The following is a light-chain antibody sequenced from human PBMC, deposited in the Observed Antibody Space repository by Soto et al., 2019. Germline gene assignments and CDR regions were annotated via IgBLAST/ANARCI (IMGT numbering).Light chain of an antibody. J-gene: IGKJ4*01. CDR1: QSVSSK. Sequence: ETVMTQSPATLSVSPGERATLSCRASQSVSSKLAWYQQKPGQAPRLLIYGASSRATGIPDRFSGGGSGTDFTLTISRLEPEDFAVYYCQQFSSYPLTFGGGTKVDIK. V-gene: IGKV3-20*01. CDR2: GAS. CDR3: QQFSSYPLT.